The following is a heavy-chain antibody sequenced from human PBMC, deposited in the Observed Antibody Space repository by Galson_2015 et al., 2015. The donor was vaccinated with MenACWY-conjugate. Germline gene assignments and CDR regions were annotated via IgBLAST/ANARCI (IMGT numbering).Heavy chain of an antibody. CDR2: INTHDGGA. CDR1: GYTFTGYY. V-gene: IGHV1-2*06. Sequence: SVKVSCKASGYTFTGYYMHWLRQTPGQGFEWMGRINTHDGGAKFAQKFQGRVIMTRDASRNTVYMELLSLRSDDTAVYYCASLPQGYCSTINCFGWFDPWGQGTLVTVSS. D-gene: IGHD2-2*01. CDR3: ASLPQGYCSTINCFGWFDP. J-gene: IGHJ5*02.